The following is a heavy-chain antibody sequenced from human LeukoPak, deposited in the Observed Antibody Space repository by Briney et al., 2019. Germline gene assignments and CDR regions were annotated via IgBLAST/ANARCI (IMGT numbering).Heavy chain of an antibody. V-gene: IGHV1-69*01. Sequence: SVKVSCKASGCTFSSYAISWVRQAPGQGLEWMGGIIPIFGTANYAQKFQGRVTITADESTSTAYMELSSLRSEDTAVYYCARAYDYVWGSYRYMEDYYYGMDVWGQGTTVTVSS. CDR2: IIPIFGTA. CDR1: GCTFSSYA. D-gene: IGHD3-16*02. J-gene: IGHJ6*02. CDR3: ARAYDYVWGSYRYMEDYYYGMDV.